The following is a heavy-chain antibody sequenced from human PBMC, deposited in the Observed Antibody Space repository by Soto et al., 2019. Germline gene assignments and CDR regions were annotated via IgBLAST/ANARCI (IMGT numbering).Heavy chain of an antibody. CDR2: ISCNGRNE. V-gene: IGHV3-30*04. CDR1: GFTFRNYA. J-gene: IGHJ4*02. Sequence: VQLVESGGGVVQPGGSLRLSCAASGFTFRNYAMYWVRQAPGKGLEWVAFISCNGRNEHYADSVEGRFTISRDNCKNTLIMQLNSMGSVNTAVYTCERDPTPADYIGYHYGPLDSWGQGTLVTVSS. D-gene: IGHD5-12*01. CDR3: ERDPTPADYIGYHYGPLDS.